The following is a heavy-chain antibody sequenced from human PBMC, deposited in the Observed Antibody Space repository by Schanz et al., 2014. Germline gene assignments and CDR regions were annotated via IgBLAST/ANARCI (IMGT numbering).Heavy chain of an antibody. V-gene: IGHV1-69*02. CDR2: IIPIHGIA. CDR3: ARARSWPDY. D-gene: IGHD6-13*01. CDR1: GGTFSTYP. J-gene: IGHJ4*02. Sequence: QVQLVQSGAEVKKPGSSVKVSCKASGGTFSTYPINWLRQAPGQGLEWMGRIIPIHGIANYAQKFQGRVTITADRSTSTAYMELSSLRSEDTAVYYCARARSWPDYWGQGTLVTVSS.